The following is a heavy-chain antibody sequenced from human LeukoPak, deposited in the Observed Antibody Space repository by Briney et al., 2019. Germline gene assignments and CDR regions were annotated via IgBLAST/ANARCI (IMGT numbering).Heavy chain of an antibody. V-gene: IGHV3-23*01. CDR3: AKVPRYCSSTSCYHFDY. J-gene: IGHJ4*02. CDR1: GFTFSSYA. CDR2: ISGSGGST. Sequence: GGSLRLSCAASGFTFSSYAMSWVRQAPGKGLEWVSAISGSGGSTYYADSVKGRFTISRDNSKNTLYLQMNSLRAEDTAVYYCAKVPRYCSSTSCYHFDYWAQGTLVTVSS. D-gene: IGHD2-2*01.